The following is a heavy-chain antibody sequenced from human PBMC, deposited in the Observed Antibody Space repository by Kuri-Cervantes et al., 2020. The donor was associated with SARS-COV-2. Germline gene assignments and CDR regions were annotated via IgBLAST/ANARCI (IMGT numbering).Heavy chain of an antibody. V-gene: IGHV1-46*01. CDR3: ARARDMMTIGGVIVSAFDI. D-gene: IGHD3-16*02. CDR2: INPSGGST. Sequence: ASVKVSCKTSGYTFTSYYMHWVRQAPGQGLEWMGIINPSGGSTSYAQKFQGRATMTRDTSTSTVYMELSRLRSDDTAVYYCARARDMMTIGGVIVSAFDIWGQGTMVTVSS. CDR1: GYTFTSYY. J-gene: IGHJ3*02.